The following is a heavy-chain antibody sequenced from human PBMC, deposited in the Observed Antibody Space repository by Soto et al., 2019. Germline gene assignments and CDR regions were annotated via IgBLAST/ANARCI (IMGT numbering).Heavy chain of an antibody. CDR2: IFYSGSA. J-gene: IGHJ4*02. V-gene: IGHV4-59*01. CDR3: ARSGHSFGGVI. CDR1: GASMNNYY. Sequence: TLSLTCTVSGASMNNYYGSWIRQPPGKGLEYIGYIFYSGSADYNPSLRSRVTMSVDTSNNQFSLKLRSVTAADTAVYYCARSGHSFGGVIWGQGILVTVSS. D-gene: IGHD3-16*01.